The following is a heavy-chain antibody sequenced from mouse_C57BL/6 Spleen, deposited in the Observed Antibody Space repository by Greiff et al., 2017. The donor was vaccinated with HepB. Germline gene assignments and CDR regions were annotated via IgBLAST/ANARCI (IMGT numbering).Heavy chain of an antibody. D-gene: IGHD2-3*01. J-gene: IGHJ2*01. CDR1: GFTFSSYA. Sequence: EVKVVESGGGLVKPGGSLKLSCAASGFTFSSYAMSWVRQTPEKRLEWVATISDGGSYTYYPDNVKGRFTISRDNAKNNLYLQMSHLKSEDTAMYYCARGGYSTRYYFDYWGQGTTLTVSS. CDR2: ISDGGSYT. V-gene: IGHV5-4*03. CDR3: ARGGYSTRYYFDY.